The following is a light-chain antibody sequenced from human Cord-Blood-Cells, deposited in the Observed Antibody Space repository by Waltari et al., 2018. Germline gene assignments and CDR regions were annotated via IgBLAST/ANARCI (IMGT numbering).Light chain of an antibody. CDR1: QDISNY. Sequence: DIQIIQSPSSLSAFVADRVTITYQASQDISNYLNWYQQKPGKAPKLLIYDASNLETGVPSRFSGSGSGTDFTLTISSLQPEDIATYYCQQYDNLPLTFGGGTKVEIK. CDR3: QQYDNLPLT. J-gene: IGKJ4*01. V-gene: IGKV1-33*01. CDR2: DAS.